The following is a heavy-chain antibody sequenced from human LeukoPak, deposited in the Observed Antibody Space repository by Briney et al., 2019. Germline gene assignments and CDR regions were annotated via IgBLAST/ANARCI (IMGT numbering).Heavy chain of an antibody. D-gene: IGHD2-15*01. J-gene: IGHJ3*02. CDR2: IKQDGSET. V-gene: IGHV3-7*05. CDR1: GFIFSDSW. Sequence: GGSLRLSCAASGFIFSDSWMNWVRQAPGKGLEWVANIKQDGSETSYVDSVKGRFTISRDNAKDSLFLQMNSLRAEDTAVYFCASGWHSAFDIWGQGTMVTVSS. CDR3: ASGWHSAFDI.